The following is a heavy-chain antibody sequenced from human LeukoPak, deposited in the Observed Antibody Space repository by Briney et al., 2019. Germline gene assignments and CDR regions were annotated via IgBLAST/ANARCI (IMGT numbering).Heavy chain of an antibody. V-gene: IGHV3-21*01. Sequence: GGSLRLSCAASGFTFSTYRMNWVRQVPGKGLEWVSSISSSSSYIYYADSVKGRFTISRDNAKNSLFLQMHSLRAEDTAVYYCARDEYYYGSGSFVRWGQGTLVTVSS. D-gene: IGHD3-10*01. CDR1: GFTFSTYR. J-gene: IGHJ4*02. CDR2: ISSSSSYI. CDR3: ARDEYYYGSGSFVR.